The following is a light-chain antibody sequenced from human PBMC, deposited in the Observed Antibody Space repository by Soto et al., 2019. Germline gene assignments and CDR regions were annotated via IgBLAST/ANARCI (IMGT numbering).Light chain of an antibody. CDR2: DAS. J-gene: IGKJ1*01. CDR3: QQYNSYPT. V-gene: IGKV1-5*01. Sequence: DIQMTQSPSTLSASVGDRVTITCRASQSISSWLAWYQQKPGKAPKLLIYDASSLESGVPSRFSGSGSGTEFTLPISSLQPDDFATYYCQQYNSYPTFCQGTKVKF. CDR1: QSISSW.